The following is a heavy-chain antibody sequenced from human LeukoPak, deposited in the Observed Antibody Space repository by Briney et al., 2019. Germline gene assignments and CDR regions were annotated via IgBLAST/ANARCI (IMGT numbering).Heavy chain of an antibody. V-gene: IGHV3-15*01. Sequence: PGGSLRLSCAASGFTFSNAWMSWVRQAPGKGLEWVGRIKSKTDGGTTDDAAPMKGRFTISRDDSKKTLYLQMNRLKTEDTAVYYCATRERYCSSTSCYEWFDPWGQGTLVTV. D-gene: IGHD2-2*01. CDR3: ATRERYCSSTSCYEWFDP. CDR2: IKSKTDGGTT. J-gene: IGHJ5*02. CDR1: GFTFSNAW.